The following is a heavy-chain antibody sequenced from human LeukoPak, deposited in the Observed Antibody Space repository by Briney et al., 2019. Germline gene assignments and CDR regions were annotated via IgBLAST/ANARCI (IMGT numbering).Heavy chain of an antibody. Sequence: ASVKVSYKVSGYTLTELSMHWVRQAPGKGLEWMGGFDPEDGETIYAQKFQGRVTMTEDTSTDTAYMELSSLRSEETAVYYCATTPLPDTAIYYFDYWGQGTLVTVSS. J-gene: IGHJ4*02. CDR3: ATTPLPDTAIYYFDY. CDR2: FDPEDGET. D-gene: IGHD2-2*01. V-gene: IGHV1-24*01. CDR1: GYTLTELS.